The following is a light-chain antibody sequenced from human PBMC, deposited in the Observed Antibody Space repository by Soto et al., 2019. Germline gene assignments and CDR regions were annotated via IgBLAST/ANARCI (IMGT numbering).Light chain of an antibody. CDR1: SNDVGGYNY. V-gene: IGLV2-14*01. J-gene: IGLJ1*01. CDR3: SSYTGSNIRYV. Sequence: QSVLTQPASVSGCPGQSITSSCTGTSNDVGGYNYVSWYQHHPGKVPKLMIYEVSDRPSGVSNRFSGSKSGNTASLTISGLQAEDEADYYCSSYTGSNIRYVFGTGTKVTVL. CDR2: EVS.